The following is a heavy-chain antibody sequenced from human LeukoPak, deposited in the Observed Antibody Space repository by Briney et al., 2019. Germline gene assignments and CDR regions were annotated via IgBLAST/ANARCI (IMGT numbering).Heavy chain of an antibody. D-gene: IGHD3-10*01. Sequence: GRPLRLSCAASGFTLSTYGMHWVRQAPDKGVEGVAVIWLDGNNKYYSDSVKGRFTISRDNSKNTLYLQMNSVRAEDTAVYSCARASGPFDYWGQGTLVTVSS. CDR1: GFTLSTYG. CDR3: ARASGPFDY. J-gene: IGHJ4*02. CDR2: IWLDGNNK. V-gene: IGHV3-33*01.